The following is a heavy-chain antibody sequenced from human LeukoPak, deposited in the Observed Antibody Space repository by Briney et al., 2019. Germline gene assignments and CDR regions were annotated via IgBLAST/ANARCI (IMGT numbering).Heavy chain of an antibody. Sequence: PGGSLRLSCAASGFTFSSYWMSWVRHGPGKGLEWVANIKQDGSEKYYVDSVKGRFTISRDNAKNSLYLQMNSLRAEDTAVYYCARDGYYDFWSGYYMGWFDPWGQGTLVTVSS. V-gene: IGHV3-7*01. CDR2: IKQDGSEK. J-gene: IGHJ5*02. D-gene: IGHD3-3*01. CDR3: ARDGYYDFWSGYYMGWFDP. CDR1: GFTFSSYW.